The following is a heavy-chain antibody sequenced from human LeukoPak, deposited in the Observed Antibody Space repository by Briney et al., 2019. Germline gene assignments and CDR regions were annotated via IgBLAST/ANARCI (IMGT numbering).Heavy chain of an antibody. Sequence: SETLSLTCAVYGGAFSGYYWSWIRQPPGKGLEWIGEINHSGSTNYNPSLKSRVTISVDTSKNQFSLKLSSVTAADTAVYYCARSGIEEYYYGSGSYFGEFDYWGQGTLVTVSS. CDR2: INHSGST. V-gene: IGHV4-34*01. J-gene: IGHJ4*02. D-gene: IGHD3-10*01. CDR1: GGAFSGYY. CDR3: ARSGIEEYYYGSGSYFGEFDY.